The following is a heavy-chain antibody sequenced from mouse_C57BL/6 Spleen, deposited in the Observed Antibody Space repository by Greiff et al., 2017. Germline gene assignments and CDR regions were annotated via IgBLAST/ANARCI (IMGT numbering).Heavy chain of an antibody. D-gene: IGHD2-12*01. V-gene: IGHV3-6*01. CDR3: ARGELHSAMDY. CDR2: LSYDGNN. Sequence: EVHLVEPGPGLVKPSQSLSLSCSVSGYSITSGYYCYWSRQVPGNKLEWMGFLSYDGNNNYNPSLKNRSSISLDTSRNQYFLMLNSVTTEDTATYCCARGELHSAMDYWGQGTSVTVSS. J-gene: IGHJ4*01. CDR1: GYSITSGYY.